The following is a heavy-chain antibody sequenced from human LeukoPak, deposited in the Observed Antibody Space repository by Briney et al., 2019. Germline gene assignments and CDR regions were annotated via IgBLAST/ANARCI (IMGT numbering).Heavy chain of an antibody. CDR2: INPDSGGT. CDR3: ARPQRSSGHPPYFDQ. D-gene: IGHD6-19*01. Sequence: ASVKVSCKASGYTFTGYYLHWVRQAPGQGLEWMGWINPDSGGTNSAQKFQGKVTMTRDTSIGTAFLELSRLGSDDTAVYYCARPQRSSGHPPYFDQWGQGIPVTVSS. J-gene: IGHJ4*02. CDR1: GYTFTGYY. V-gene: IGHV1-2*02.